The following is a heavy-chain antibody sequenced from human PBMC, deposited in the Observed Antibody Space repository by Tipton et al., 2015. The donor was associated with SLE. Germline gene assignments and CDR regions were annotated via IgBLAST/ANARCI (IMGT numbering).Heavy chain of an antibody. Sequence: SLRLSCVASGFTFSDYWMSWVRQAPGKGLEWVANIKQDGSEKYYVDAVKGRFTISRDNSKNTLYLQMNSLRAEDTAVYYCAKSWGWGSEDWGQGTLVTVSS. CDR2: IKQDGSEK. J-gene: IGHJ4*02. D-gene: IGHD7-27*01. CDR3: AKSWGWGSED. CDR1: GFTFSDYW. V-gene: IGHV3-7*03.